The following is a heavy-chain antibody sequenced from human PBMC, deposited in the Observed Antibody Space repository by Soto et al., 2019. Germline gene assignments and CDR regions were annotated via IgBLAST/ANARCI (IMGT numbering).Heavy chain of an antibody. CDR3: ARRPVVPGADAFDI. Sequence: PSETLSLTCTVSGGSISSYYWSWIRQSPGKGLEWIGYTYYSGSTNYNPSLKSRVTISVDTSKNQFSLKLSSVTAADTAVYYCARRPVVPGADAFDIWGQGTMVTVSS. CDR2: TYYSGST. J-gene: IGHJ3*02. V-gene: IGHV4-59*01. D-gene: IGHD1-26*01. CDR1: GGSISSYY.